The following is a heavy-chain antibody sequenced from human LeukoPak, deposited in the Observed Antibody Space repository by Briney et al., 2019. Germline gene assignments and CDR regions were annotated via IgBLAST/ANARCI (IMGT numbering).Heavy chain of an antibody. CDR3: ARRGYYYDSSGYYSPDPDYFDY. D-gene: IGHD3-22*01. CDR2: INHSGST. CDR1: GGSFSGYY. V-gene: IGHV4-34*01. J-gene: IGHJ4*02. Sequence: PSETLSLTCAVYGGSFSGYYWSWIRQPPGKGLEWIGEINHSGSTNYNPSLKSRVTISVDTSKNQFSLKLSSVTAADTAVYYCARRGYYYDSSGYYSPDPDYFDYWGQGTLVTVSS.